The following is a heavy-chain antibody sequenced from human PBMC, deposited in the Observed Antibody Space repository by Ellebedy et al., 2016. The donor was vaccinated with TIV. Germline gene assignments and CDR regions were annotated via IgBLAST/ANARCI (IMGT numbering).Heavy chain of an antibody. J-gene: IGHJ4*02. CDR3: ARGGGYNWNDAYHFDY. D-gene: IGHD1-20*01. CDR2: INPSVGHT. V-gene: IGHV1-46*01. CDR1: GYTFTSYF. Sequence: AASVKVSCKASGYTFTSYFMYWVRQAPGQGLEWMGTINPSVGHTTYAQKPQGRVTMTRDTSTRPVYMELNSLRYEDTAVYYCARGGGYNWNDAYHFDYWGQGTLVAVSS.